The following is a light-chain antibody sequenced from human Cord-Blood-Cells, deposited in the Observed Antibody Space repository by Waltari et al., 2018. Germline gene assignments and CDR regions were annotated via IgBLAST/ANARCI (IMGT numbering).Light chain of an antibody. CDR2: EGS. CDR1: SSDVGSSNL. J-gene: IGLJ2*01. V-gene: IGLV2-23*01. Sequence: QSALTQPASVSGSPGQSITISCTGTSSDVGSSNLAPWYQQHPGKAPKLMIYEGSKRPSGVSNRFSGSKSGNTASLTISGLQAEDEADYYCCSYAGSSTLVFGGGTKLTVL. CDR3: CSYAGSSTLV.